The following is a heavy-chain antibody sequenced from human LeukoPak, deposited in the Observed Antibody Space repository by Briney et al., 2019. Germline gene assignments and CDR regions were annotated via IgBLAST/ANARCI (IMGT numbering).Heavy chain of an antibody. J-gene: IGHJ4*02. CDR1: GFTVSSNY. CDR2: IYSGGST. Sequence: GGSLRLSCAASGFTVSSNYMSWVRQAPGKGLEWVSVIYSGGSTYYADSVKGRFTISRDNSKNTLYLQMNSLRAEDTAVYYCARDGDAARADIHFDYWGQGTLVTVSS. D-gene: IGHD4-17*01. CDR3: ARDGDAARADIHFDY. V-gene: IGHV3-66*02.